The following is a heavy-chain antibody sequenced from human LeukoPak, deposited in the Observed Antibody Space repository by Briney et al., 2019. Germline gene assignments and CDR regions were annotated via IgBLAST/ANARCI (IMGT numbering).Heavy chain of an antibody. J-gene: IGHJ6*03. Sequence: ASVKVSCKASGYTFTSYDINWVRQATGQGLEWMGWMNPNSGNTGYAQKFQGRVTMTRNTSISTAYMELSSLRSEDTAVYYCARGASRFGDYYYYMDVWGKGTTVTISS. V-gene: IGHV1-8*01. CDR2: MNPNSGNT. CDR1: GYTFTSYD. D-gene: IGHD3-10*01. CDR3: ARGASRFGDYYYYMDV.